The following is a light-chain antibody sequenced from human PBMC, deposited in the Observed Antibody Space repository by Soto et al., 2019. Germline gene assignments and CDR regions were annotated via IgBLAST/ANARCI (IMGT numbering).Light chain of an antibody. CDR2: AAS. CDR3: QKYNSAPYT. Sequence: DIQMTQSPSSLSASVGDRVTITCRASQGISNYLAWYQQKPGKVPKLLLYAASTLQSAVPSRFSGRGSGTDCTLTISSLQPEDVATYYCQKYNSAPYTFGQGTKLEIK. J-gene: IGKJ2*01. CDR1: QGISNY. V-gene: IGKV1-27*01.